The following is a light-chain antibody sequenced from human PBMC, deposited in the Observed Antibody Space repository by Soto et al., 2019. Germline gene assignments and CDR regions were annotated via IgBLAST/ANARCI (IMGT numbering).Light chain of an antibody. CDR3: SSYTSSSTLGV. Sequence: QSALTQFASVSGSPGQSITISCTGTSSDIGGYNYVSWYQQHPGKAPKLLIYEVSNRPSGVSARFSGSKSGNTASLTISGLQAEDEADYFCSSYTSSSTLGVFGIGTQLTVL. V-gene: IGLV2-14*01. CDR2: EVS. CDR1: SSDIGGYNY. J-gene: IGLJ7*01.